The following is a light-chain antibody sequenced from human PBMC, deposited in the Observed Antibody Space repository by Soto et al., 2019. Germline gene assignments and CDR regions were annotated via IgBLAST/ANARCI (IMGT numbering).Light chain of an antibody. CDR3: QQRSNWPQKWT. CDR1: ESVLHSSTSTSY. CDR2: DAF. J-gene: IGKJ1*01. V-gene: IGKV3D-20*02. Sequence: IVMTQSPDSLAVSLGERATINCRAMESVLHSSTSTSYVAWYQQKFGQAPRLLIYDAFSRATGIPDRLSGSGSGKDFTLTISSLETEDFAVYYCQQRSNWPQKWTFGQGTKVDIK.